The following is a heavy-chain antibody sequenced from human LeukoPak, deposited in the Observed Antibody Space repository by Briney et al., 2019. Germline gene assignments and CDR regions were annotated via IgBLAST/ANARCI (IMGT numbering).Heavy chain of an antibody. J-gene: IGHJ2*01. D-gene: IGHD6-19*01. CDR2: IYHSGST. Sequence: SETLSLTCTVSGYSISSGYYWGWIRQPPGKGLEWIGSIYHSGSTYYNPSLKSRVTISVDTSKNQFSLKLSSVTAADTAVYYCAREEGIAVAGYWYFDLWGRGTLVTVSS. CDR3: AREEGIAVAGYWYFDL. CDR1: GYSISSGYY. V-gene: IGHV4-38-2*02.